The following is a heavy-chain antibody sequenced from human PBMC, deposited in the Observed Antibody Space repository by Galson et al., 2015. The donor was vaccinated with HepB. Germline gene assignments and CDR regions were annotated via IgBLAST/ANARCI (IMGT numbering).Heavy chain of an antibody. Sequence: SLRLSCAASGFTFSSYNMNWVRQAPGKGLEWVSYISTSSSTTFYGDSVKGRFTISRDDGKDSLYLQMNSLRAEDTAVYYCARALNDLWSGSYPRDHHYGMDVWGQGTTVTVSS. CDR3: ARALNDLWSGSYPRDHHYGMDV. CDR2: ISTSSSTT. D-gene: IGHD3-3*01. J-gene: IGHJ6*02. V-gene: IGHV3-48*01. CDR1: GFTFSSYN.